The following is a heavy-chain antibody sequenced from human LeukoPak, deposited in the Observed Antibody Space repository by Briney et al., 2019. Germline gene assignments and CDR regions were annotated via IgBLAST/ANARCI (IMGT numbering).Heavy chain of an antibody. D-gene: IGHD3-3*01. CDR2: ITSSGTTI. V-gene: IGHV3-48*02. CDR1: GFTFSSYN. Sequence: GGSLRLSCAASGFTFSSYNMNWVRQAPGKGLECVSYITSSGTTIYYADSVKGRFTISRDNAKNSLYLRMNSLRDEDTAVYYCARMSGSRLPGYWGQGTLVTVSS. CDR3: ARMSGSRLPGY. J-gene: IGHJ4*02.